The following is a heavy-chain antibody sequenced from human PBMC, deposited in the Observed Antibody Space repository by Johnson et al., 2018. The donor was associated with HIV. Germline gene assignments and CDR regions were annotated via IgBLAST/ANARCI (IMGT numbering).Heavy chain of an antibody. Sequence: QVQLVESGGGVVQPGRSLRLSCAASGFTFSSYAMHWVRQAPGKGLEWVAVISYDGNNQYYRDSVKGRFTISRDNSKNTLYLQMNSLRAEDTAVYYCAKDFGYPRPRDAFDIWGQGTMVTVSS. J-gene: IGHJ3*02. CDR2: ISYDGNNQ. V-gene: IGHV3-30-3*01. CDR1: GFTFSSYA. CDR3: AKDFGYPRPRDAFDI. D-gene: IGHD5-12*01.